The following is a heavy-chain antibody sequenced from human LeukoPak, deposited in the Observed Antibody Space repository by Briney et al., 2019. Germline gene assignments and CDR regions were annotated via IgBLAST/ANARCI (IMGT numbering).Heavy chain of an antibody. CDR3: ARDHNWAFDN. CDR1: GFTFSDCS. Sequence: KTGGSLRLSCAASGFTFSDCSMNWVRQAPGRGLEWISYIGLGSGFVSYADSVKGRFTISSDTATKSVYLQMDSLRAEDTAVYYCARDHNWAFDNWGQGTLVTVSS. CDR2: IGLGSGFV. J-gene: IGHJ4*02. D-gene: IGHD1-20*01. V-gene: IGHV3-21*05.